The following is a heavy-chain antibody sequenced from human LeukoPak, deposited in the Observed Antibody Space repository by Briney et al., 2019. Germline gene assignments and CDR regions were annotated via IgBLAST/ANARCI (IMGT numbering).Heavy chain of an antibody. J-gene: IGHJ5*02. CDR2: ISSSGSTI. CDR3: AALWDYYDSSGSVRNWFDP. D-gene: IGHD3-22*01. V-gene: IGHV3-48*03. CDR1: GFTFSSYE. Sequence: PGGSLRLSCAASGFTFSSYEMNWVRQAPGKGLELVSYISSSGSTIYYADSVKGRFTISRDNAKNSLYLQMNSLRAEDTAVYYCAALWDYYDSSGSVRNWFDPWGQGTLVTVSS.